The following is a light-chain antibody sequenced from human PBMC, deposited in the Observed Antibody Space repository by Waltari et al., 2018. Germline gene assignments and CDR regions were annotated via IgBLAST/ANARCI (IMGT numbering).Light chain of an antibody. V-gene: IGLV2-8*01. Sequence: QSALTQPPSASGSPGQSVTISCTGTSSDVGGYDHVSWYQQHPGKAPKLILYKVDKRPSGVPDRFSCSKSGNTASLTVSGLQAEDESNYYCSSYAGTNKYVLFGGGTKLTVL. CDR2: KVD. J-gene: IGLJ2*01. CDR3: SSYAGTNKYVL. CDR1: SSDVGGYDH.